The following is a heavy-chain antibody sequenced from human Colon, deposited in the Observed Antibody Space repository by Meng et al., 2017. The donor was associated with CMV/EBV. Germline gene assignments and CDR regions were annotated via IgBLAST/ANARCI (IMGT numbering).Heavy chain of an antibody. J-gene: IGHJ4*02. V-gene: IGHV1-2*02. Sequence: CKASGYNFTGYYIHWVRQAPGQGLEWMGWINPNSGGTNYAQKFQGRVTMTSDTSISTAYMELSRLRSDDTALYYCARERVGGGDCYGYWGQGTLVTVSS. D-gene: IGHD2-21*01. CDR3: ARERVGGGDCYGY. CDR1: GYNFTGYY. CDR2: INPNSGGT.